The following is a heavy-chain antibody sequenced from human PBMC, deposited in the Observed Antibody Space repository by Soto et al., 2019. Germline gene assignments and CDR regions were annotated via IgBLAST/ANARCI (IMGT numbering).Heavy chain of an antibody. D-gene: IGHD6-13*01. CDR2: INHSGST. CDR1: GGSFSGYY. V-gene: IGHV4-34*01. CDR3: ARVRRAAADTINWFDP. J-gene: IGHJ5*02. Sequence: SETLSLTCAVYGGSFSGYYWSWIRQPPGKGLEWIGEINHSGSTNYNPSLKSRVTISVDTSKNQFSLKLSSVTAADTAVYYCARVRRAAADTINWFDPWGQGTLVTVSS.